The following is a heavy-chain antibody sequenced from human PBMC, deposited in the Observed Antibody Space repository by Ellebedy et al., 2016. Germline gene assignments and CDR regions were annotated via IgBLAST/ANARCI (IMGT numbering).Heavy chain of an antibody. CDR2: IYHSGST. V-gene: IGHV4-39*07. CDR3: ARTDYSIYFDY. Sequence: SETLSLXXTVSGASISSNSYYWGWIRQPPGKGLEWIGYIYHSGSTYYNPSLKSRVTISVDRSKNQFSLKLSSVTAADTAVYYCARTDYSIYFDYWGQGTLATVSS. D-gene: IGHD2-15*01. J-gene: IGHJ4*02. CDR1: GASISSNSYY.